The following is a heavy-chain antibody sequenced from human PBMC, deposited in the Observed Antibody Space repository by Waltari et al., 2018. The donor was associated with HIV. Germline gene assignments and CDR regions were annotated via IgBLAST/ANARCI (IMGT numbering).Heavy chain of an antibody. CDR2: ISYDGSNK. J-gene: IGHJ5*02. D-gene: IGHD2-15*01. CDR3: ARDTGYCSFGSCSYNWLDP. CDR1: GFTFSSYA. Sequence: QVHLVESGGGVVQPGRSLRLSCEASGFTFSSYAIHWVRQAPGKGLEWVALISYDGSNKYYADSVKGRFTISRDNSKNTLYLQMNSLRAEDTSVYYCARDTGYCSFGSCSYNWLDPWGQGTLVSVSS. V-gene: IGHV3-30*01.